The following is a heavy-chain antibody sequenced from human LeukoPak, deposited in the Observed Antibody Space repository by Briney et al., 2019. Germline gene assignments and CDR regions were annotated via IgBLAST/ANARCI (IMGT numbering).Heavy chain of an antibody. CDR1: GFTFSSYS. D-gene: IGHD2-2*01. Sequence: GGSLRLSCAASGFTFSSYSMNWVRQAPGKGLEWVSSISSSSSYIYYADSVKGRFTISRDNAKNSLYLQMNSLRAEDTAVYYCARDPPLGSCSTISCPHLDYWGQGTLVTVSS. V-gene: IGHV3-21*01. J-gene: IGHJ4*02. CDR3: ARDPPLGSCSTISCPHLDY. CDR2: ISSSSSYI.